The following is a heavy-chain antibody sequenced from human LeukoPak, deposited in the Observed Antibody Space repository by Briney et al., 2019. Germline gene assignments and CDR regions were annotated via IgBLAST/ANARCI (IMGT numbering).Heavy chain of an antibody. D-gene: IGHD3-10*01. CDR2: ISAYNGNT. CDR3: ARVRNYYGSGNNWFDP. J-gene: IGHJ5*02. V-gene: IGHV1-18*01. CDR1: GYTFTSYG. Sequence: ASVNVSCTASGYTFTSYGISWVRQAPGQGLEWMGWISAYNGNTNYAQKLQGRVTMTTDTSTSTAYMELRSLRSDDTAVYYCARVRNYYGSGNNWFDPWGQGTLVTVSS.